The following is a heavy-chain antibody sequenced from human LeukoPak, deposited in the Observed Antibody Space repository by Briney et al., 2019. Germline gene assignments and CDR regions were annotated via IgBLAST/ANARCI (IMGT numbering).Heavy chain of an antibody. Sequence: GGSLRLSCAVSGSTFSSYAMNWVRQAPGKGLEWVSGISGSGAGTYYADSVKGRFTISRDNSKNTLYLQMNSLRAEDTAVYYCAKMVREFYTISYYFDYWGQGTLVTVSS. CDR2: ISGSGAGT. J-gene: IGHJ4*02. CDR1: GSTFSSYA. CDR3: AKMVREFYTISYYFDY. D-gene: IGHD2-8*01. V-gene: IGHV3-23*01.